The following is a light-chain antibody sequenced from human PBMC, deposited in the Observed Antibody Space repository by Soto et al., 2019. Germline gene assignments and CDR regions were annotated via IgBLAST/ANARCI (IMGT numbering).Light chain of an antibody. V-gene: IGLV2-14*01. CDR1: SSDIIAYDD. J-gene: IGLJ1*01. CDR3: FSFTATNTNV. Sequence: QSALTQPASLSGSPGQSLTISCPGTSSDIIAYDDLAWFQQHPDKAPNLMIAEGNNRPSRVSKRFSDSNTSNTAYLTIPELQVGDEAEYFCFSFTATNTNVCGTGTKVTVL. CDR2: EGN.